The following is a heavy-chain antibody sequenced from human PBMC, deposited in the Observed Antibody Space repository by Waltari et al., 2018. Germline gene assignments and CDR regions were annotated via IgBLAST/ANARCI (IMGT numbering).Heavy chain of an antibody. CDR3: AKSRGSSYGTEYLDY. D-gene: IGHD3-3*01. J-gene: IGHJ4*02. V-gene: IGHV3-21*04. CDR2: ISSSSSSI. Sequence: EVQLVDSGGGLVKPGGSLRLSCAASGFTFSTYSMNWVRQVPGKGLEWVSSISSSSSSIYYADSVKGRFTISRDNAKNSLDLQMNSLRAEDTALYYCAKSRGSSYGTEYLDYWGQGTLVTVSS. CDR1: GFTFSTYS.